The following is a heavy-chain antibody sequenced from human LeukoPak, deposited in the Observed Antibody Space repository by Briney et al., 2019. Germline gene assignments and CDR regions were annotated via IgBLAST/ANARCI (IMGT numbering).Heavy chain of an antibody. J-gene: IGHJ6*02. Sequence: GASVTVSCTASGYTFTSYDINWVRQAPGQGLEWMGWMNPNSGNTGYAQKFQGRVTMTRNTSISTAYMELSSLRSEDTAVYYCARVGEYSSSSDYYYYGMDVWGQGTTVTVSS. V-gene: IGHV1-8*01. CDR2: MNPNSGNT. CDR1: GYTFTSYD. CDR3: ARVGEYSSSSDYYYYGMDV. D-gene: IGHD6-6*01.